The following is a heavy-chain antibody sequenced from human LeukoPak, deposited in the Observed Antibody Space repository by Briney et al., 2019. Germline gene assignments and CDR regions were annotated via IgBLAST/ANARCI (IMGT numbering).Heavy chain of an antibody. Sequence: ASVKVSCKASGYTFTSYGISWVRQAPGQGLEWMGWISAYNGNTNYAQKLQGRVTMTTDTSTSTAYMELRSLRSDDTAVYYCASDCSSTSCYDAFDIWGLGTMVTVSS. V-gene: IGHV1-18*01. CDR3: ASDCSSTSCYDAFDI. CDR2: ISAYNGNT. D-gene: IGHD2-2*01. CDR1: GYTFTSYG. J-gene: IGHJ3*02.